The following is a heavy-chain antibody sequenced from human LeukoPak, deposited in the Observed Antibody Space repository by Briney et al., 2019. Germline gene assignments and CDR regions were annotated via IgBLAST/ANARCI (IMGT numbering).Heavy chain of an antibody. CDR1: GYSFTSYW. CDR2: IYPGDSDT. CDR3: ARTPLGYCSGGSCAAWGAFDI. V-gene: IGHV5-51*01. D-gene: IGHD2-15*01. J-gene: IGHJ3*02. Sequence: GESLKISCKGSGYSFTSYWIGWVRQMPGKGLEWMGIIYPGDSDTRYSPSFQGQVTISADKSISTAHLQWSSLKASDTAMYYCARTPLGYCSGGSCAAWGAFDIWGQGTMVTVSS.